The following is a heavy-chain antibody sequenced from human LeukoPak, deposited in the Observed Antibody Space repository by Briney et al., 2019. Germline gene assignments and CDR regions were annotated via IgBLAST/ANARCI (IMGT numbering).Heavy chain of an antibody. J-gene: IGHJ6*04. CDR1: GFTFSSYG. Sequence: PGGSLRLSCAASGFTFSSYGMHWVRQAPGKGLAGVAVISYDGSNKYYADSVKGRFTISRDNSKNTLYLQMNSLRAEDTAVYYCAKDIYGSGSSDVYYGMDVWGKGTTVTVSS. CDR3: AKDIYGSGSSDVYYGMDV. V-gene: IGHV3-30*18. CDR2: ISYDGSNK. D-gene: IGHD3-10*01.